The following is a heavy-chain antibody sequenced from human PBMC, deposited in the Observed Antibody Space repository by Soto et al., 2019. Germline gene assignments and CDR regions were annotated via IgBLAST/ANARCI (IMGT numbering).Heavy chain of an antibody. CDR2: ISSSSSYI. CDR1: GFTFSSYS. Sequence: GGSLRLSCAASGFTFSSYSMNWVRQAPGKGLEWVSSISSSSSYIYYADSVKGRFTISRDNAKNSLYLQMNSLRAEDTAVYYCARAGCSSTSCYLGENDAFDIWGQGTMVTVSS. J-gene: IGHJ3*02. CDR3: ARAGCSSTSCYLGENDAFDI. D-gene: IGHD2-2*01. V-gene: IGHV3-21*01.